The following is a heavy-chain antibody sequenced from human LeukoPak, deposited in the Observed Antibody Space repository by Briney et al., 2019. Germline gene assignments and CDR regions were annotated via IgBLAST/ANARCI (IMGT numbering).Heavy chain of an antibody. CDR3: ARDRDRKAVAGLFDY. D-gene: IGHD6-19*01. CDR2: MSYDGSNK. V-gene: IGHV3-30-3*01. Sequence: GRSLRLSCAASGFTFSSYAMHWVRQAPGKGLEWVAVMSYDGSNKYYADSVKGRFTISRDNSKNTLYLQMNSLRAEDTAVYYCARDRDRKAVAGLFDYWGQGTLVTVSS. CDR1: GFTFSSYA. J-gene: IGHJ4*02.